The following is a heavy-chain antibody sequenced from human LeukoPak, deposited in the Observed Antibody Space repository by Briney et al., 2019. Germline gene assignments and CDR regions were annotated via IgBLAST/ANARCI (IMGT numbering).Heavy chain of an antibody. Sequence: PGGSLRLSCAASGFTFSSYAMSWVRQAPGKGLEWVSAISGSGGSTYYADSVKGRFTISRDNSENTLYLQMNSLRAEDTAVYYCAKGSLEYYDYVWGSYAGFDYWGQGTLVTVSP. CDR3: AKGSLEYYDYVWGSYAGFDY. CDR2: ISGSGGST. CDR1: GFTFSSYA. D-gene: IGHD3-16*01. V-gene: IGHV3-23*01. J-gene: IGHJ4*02.